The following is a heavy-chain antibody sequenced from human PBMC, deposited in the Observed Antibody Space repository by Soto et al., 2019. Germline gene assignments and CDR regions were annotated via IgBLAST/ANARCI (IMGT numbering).Heavy chain of an antibody. CDR1: GGSISSYY. Sequence: PAETLSLTCTVSGGSISSYYWTWIRQPPGKGLEWIGYIYYSGSTNYNPSLKSRVTISVDTSKNQFSLKLSSVTAADTAVYYCARESYSSGWFDYWGQGTLVTVS. D-gene: IGHD6-19*01. J-gene: IGHJ4*02. CDR2: IYYSGST. CDR3: ARESYSSGWFDY. V-gene: IGHV4-59*01.